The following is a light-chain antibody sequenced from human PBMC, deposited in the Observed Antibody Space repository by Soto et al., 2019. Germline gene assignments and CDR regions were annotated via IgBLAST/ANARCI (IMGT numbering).Light chain of an antibody. CDR2: GNS. J-gene: IGLJ2*01. V-gene: IGLV1-40*01. CDR3: QSYDSSLSGYVV. Sequence: QSVLTQPPSVSRTPGQRVTISCTRSSSNIGAGYDVHWYQQLPGTAPKLLIYGNSNRPSGVPDRFSGSKSGTSASLAITGLQAEDEADYYCQSYDSSLSGYVVFGGGTKLTVL. CDR1: SSNIGAGYD.